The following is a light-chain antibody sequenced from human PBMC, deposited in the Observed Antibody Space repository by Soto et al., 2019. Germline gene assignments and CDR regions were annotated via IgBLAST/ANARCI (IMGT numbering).Light chain of an antibody. CDR2: EVT. CDR3: SSYGGNSNYV. J-gene: IGLJ1*01. CDR1: ASDFGLYDY. V-gene: IGLV2-8*01. Sequence: QSVLTQPPPAPGLLGRSAPISATGTASDFGLYDYVSWYQQHPGKVPKLLIYEVTQRPSGVPDRFSGSKSGNTASLTVSGLQAEDEADYYCSSYGGNSNYVFGTGTKVTVL.